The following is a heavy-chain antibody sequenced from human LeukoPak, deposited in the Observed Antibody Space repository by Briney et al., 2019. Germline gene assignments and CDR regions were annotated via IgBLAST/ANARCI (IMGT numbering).Heavy chain of an antibody. D-gene: IGHD6-19*01. Sequence: SVKVSCKASGGTFSSYAISWVRQAPGQGLEWMGGITPIFGTANYAQKFQGRVTITADESTSTAYIELSSLRSEDTAVYYCARAAMAGTSPPDYWGQGTLVTVSS. CDR2: ITPIFGTA. V-gene: IGHV1-69*13. CDR1: GGTFSSYA. CDR3: ARAAMAGTSPPDY. J-gene: IGHJ4*02.